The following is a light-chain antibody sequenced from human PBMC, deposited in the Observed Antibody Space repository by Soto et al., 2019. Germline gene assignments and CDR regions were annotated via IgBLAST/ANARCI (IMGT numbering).Light chain of an antibody. CDR1: QSVGSY. V-gene: IGKV3-11*01. J-gene: IGKJ5*01. CDR2: DVS. CDR3: KQRSDWHIT. Sequence: EIFLTQFPETMSLSPGERYSISWMANQSVGSYLAWYQQKPGQDTRILIYDVSTRATGIKARFSGSGSGTDFTLTISSIEPEDFAVYSCKQRSDWHITFGQLPRLEIK.